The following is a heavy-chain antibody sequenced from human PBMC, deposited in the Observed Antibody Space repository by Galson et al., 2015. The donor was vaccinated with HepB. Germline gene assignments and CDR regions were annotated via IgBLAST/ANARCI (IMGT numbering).Heavy chain of an antibody. CDR3: ARGFSCSGGSCGDY. J-gene: IGHJ4*02. D-gene: IGHD2-15*01. V-gene: IGHV3-30*04. CDR2: TSYDGSNK. CDR1: GFTFSSYA. Sequence: LRLSCAASGFTFSSYAMHWVRQAPGKGLEWVAVTSYDGSNKYYADSVKGRFTISRDNSKNTPYLQMNSLRAEDTAVYYCARGFSCSGGSCGDYWGQGTLVTVSS.